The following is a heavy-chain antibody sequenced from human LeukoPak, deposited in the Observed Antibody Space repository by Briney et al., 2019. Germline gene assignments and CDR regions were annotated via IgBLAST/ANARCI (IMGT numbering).Heavy chain of an antibody. D-gene: IGHD3-22*01. Sequence: GGSLRLSCAASGFTFRNYWMSWVRQAPGKGLEWVSTISGGSTYYADSVKGRLTISRDNSKNTLYLQMNSLRAEDTAVYYCAKKAYYYDSSDQYWGQGTLVTVSS. CDR2: ISGGST. J-gene: IGHJ4*02. CDR1: GFTFRNYW. V-gene: IGHV3-23*01. CDR3: AKKAYYYDSSDQY.